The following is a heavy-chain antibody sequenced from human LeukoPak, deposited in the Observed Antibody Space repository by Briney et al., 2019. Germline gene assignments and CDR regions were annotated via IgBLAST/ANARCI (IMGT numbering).Heavy chain of an antibody. V-gene: IGHV1-18*01. CDR2: ISAYNGNT. CDR1: RYSFPRYV. Sequence: ASVQVSCKASRYSFPRYVIIELRQAPGQGVKGMGWISAYNGNTNYGQKLQGRVTMTTDTSTSTAYMELRSLRCDDTAVYYCARGRYKPFDAFDIWGQGTMVTVSS. CDR3: ARGRYKPFDAFDI. D-gene: IGHD5-18*01. J-gene: IGHJ3*02.